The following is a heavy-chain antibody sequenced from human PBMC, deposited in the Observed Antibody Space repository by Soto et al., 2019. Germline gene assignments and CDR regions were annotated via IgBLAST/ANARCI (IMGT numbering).Heavy chain of an antibody. D-gene: IGHD5-18*01. CDR1: GFSFSTYG. J-gene: IGHJ6*02. Sequence: GGSLRLSCEASGFSFSTYGMHWVRQAPGKGLQWVAVISYDGTKKYYADSVKGRFTISRDNSKSTLFPQMNSLRAEDTAVYYCAKDPVPRGAMGSSTYYYYGMDVWGQGTTVTVSS. CDR3: AKDPVPRGAMGSSTYYYYGMDV. V-gene: IGHV3-30*18. CDR2: ISYDGTKK.